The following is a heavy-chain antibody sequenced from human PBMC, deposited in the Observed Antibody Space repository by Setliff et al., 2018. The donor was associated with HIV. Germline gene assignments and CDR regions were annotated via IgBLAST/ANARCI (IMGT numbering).Heavy chain of an antibody. Sequence: GGSLRLSCAASGFTFSSYWMHWVRQALGKGLVWVSHISHDGSSTNYADSVKGRFIISRDNAKNTLYLQMNSLRAEDTAVYYCARDRKSGSYQGGFDPWGQGTLVTVSS. V-gene: IGHV3-74*01. CDR2: ISHDGSST. D-gene: IGHD1-26*01. J-gene: IGHJ5*02. CDR1: GFTFSSYW. CDR3: ARDRKSGSYQGGFDP.